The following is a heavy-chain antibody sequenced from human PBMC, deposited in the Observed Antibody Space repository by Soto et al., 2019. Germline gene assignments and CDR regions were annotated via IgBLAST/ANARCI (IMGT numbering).Heavy chain of an antibody. CDR3: ARRARPDFYYMDV. V-gene: IGHV3-64*01. CDR1: GFTLSNDA. CDR2: ISSKGVGT. Sequence: EVQVVESGGGLAQPGGSLRLSCVVSGFTLSNDAMDWVRQAPGKGLEYVSGISSKGVGTYYATSVKDRFTISRDNSKNTLYLQVGSLRPEDMAVYYCARRARPDFYYMDVWGKGTTVTVSS. J-gene: IGHJ6*03. D-gene: IGHD6-6*01.